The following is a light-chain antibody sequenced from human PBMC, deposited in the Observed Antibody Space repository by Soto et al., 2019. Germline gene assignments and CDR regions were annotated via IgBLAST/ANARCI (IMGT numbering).Light chain of an antibody. J-gene: IGKJ2*01. V-gene: IGKV3-20*01. CDR1: QSVSSSY. CDR2: GAS. CDR3: QQYGSTPRT. Sequence: ETVLTQSPGTLSLSPRERATLSCRASQSVSSSYLAWYQQKPGQAPRLLIYGASSRATGIPDRFSGGGSGTDFTLTISRLEPEDFAVYFCQQYGSTPRTFGQGTKLEIK.